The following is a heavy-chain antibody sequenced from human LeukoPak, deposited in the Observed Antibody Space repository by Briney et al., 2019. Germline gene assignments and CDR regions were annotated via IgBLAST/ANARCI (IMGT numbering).Heavy chain of an antibody. CDR3: ARRRGTVAGYYYGMDV. V-gene: IGHV5-51*01. D-gene: IGHD6-19*01. CDR1: GYSFNSYY. J-gene: IGHJ6*02. Sequence: GESLKISCKGSGYSFNSYYIAWVRQMPRKGLEWMGTIYPGDSDTRYSPSFQGQVTMSADKSNTTAYLQWSSLKASDTAMYYCARRRGTVAGYYYGMDVWGQGTTVTVSS. CDR2: IYPGDSDT.